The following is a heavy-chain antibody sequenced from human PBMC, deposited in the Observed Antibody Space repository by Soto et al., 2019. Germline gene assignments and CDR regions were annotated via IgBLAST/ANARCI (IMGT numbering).Heavy chain of an antibody. V-gene: IGHV3-13*01. D-gene: IGHD2-2*01. J-gene: IGHJ5*02. CDR1: GFTFSSYD. CDR2: IGTAGDT. CDR3: ARAERYCSSTSCYDWFDP. Sequence: EVQLVESGGGLVQPGGSLRLSCAASGFTFSSYDMHWVRQATGKGLEWVSAIGTAGDTYYPGSVKGRFTISRENAKNSLYLQMNSLRAGDTAVYYCARAERYCSSTSCYDWFDPWGQGTLVTVSS.